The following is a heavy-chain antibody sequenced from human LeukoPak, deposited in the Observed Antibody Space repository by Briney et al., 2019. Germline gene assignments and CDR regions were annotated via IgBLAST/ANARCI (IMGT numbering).Heavy chain of an antibody. CDR2: IYYSGST. D-gene: IGHD1-7*01. CDR3: ARSPITGTTLNWFDP. Sequence: SETLSLTCTVSGGSISSYYWSWIRQPPGKGLEWIGYIYYSGSTNYNPSLKSRVTISVDTSKNQFSLKLSSVTAADTAVYYCARSPITGTTLNWFDPWGQGTLVTVSS. CDR1: GGSISSYY. V-gene: IGHV4-59*01. J-gene: IGHJ5*02.